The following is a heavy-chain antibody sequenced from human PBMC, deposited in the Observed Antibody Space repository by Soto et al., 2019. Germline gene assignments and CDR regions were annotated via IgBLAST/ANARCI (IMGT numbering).Heavy chain of an antibody. CDR3: AKPEGDYYDTSVAFDX. CDR1: GFTFSSYG. Sequence: GGSLRLSCAASGFTFSSYGMHWVRQAPGKGLEWVAFISYDGSNKYYADSVKGRFTISRDNSKNTLYLQMNSLRAEDTAVYYCAKPEGDYYDTSVAFDXWGQGTLVTVSX. D-gene: IGHD3-22*01. CDR2: ISYDGSNK. J-gene: IGHJ4*02. V-gene: IGHV3-30*18.